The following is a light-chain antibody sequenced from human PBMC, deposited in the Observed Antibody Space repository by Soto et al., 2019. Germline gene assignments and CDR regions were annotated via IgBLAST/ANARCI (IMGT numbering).Light chain of an antibody. Sequence: QSVLTQPPSASASLGASVTLTCTLGSFYSDDKVDWYQQRPGKGPRFVMRVGTGGIVGSKGDGIPDRFSVLGSGLNRYLTIKNIQEEDESDYHCGADHGSGSSFVFGGGTKLTVL. CDR1: SFYSDDK. CDR3: GADHGSGSSFV. CDR2: VGTGGIVG. V-gene: IGLV9-49*01. J-gene: IGLJ2*01.